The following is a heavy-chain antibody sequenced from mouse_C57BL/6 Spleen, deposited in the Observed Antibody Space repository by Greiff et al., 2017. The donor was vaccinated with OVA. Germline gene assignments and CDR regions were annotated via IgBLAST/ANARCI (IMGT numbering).Heavy chain of an antibody. CDR2: INPNYGTT. J-gene: IGHJ4*01. CDR3: AKSYYGSSYSYAMDY. Sequence: EVQLQQSGPELVKPGASVKISCKASGYSFTDYNMNWVKQRNGKSLEWIGVINPNYGTTSYNQKFKGKATLTVDQSSSTAYMQLNSLTSEDSAVYYCAKSYYGSSYSYAMDYWGQGTSVTVSS. D-gene: IGHD1-1*01. V-gene: IGHV1-39*01. CDR1: GYSFTDYN.